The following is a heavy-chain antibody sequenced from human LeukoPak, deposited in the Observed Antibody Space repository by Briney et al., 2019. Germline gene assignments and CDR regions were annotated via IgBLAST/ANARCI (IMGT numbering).Heavy chain of an antibody. CDR3: ARHIGNGRQWLN. CDR1: GYSFTNYW. J-gene: IGHJ4*02. D-gene: IGHD6-19*01. V-gene: IGHV5-10-1*01. CDR2: IDPSDSYT. Sequence: GESLRISCKGSGYSFTNYWITWVRQMPGKGLEWMGKIDPSDSYTNYSPSFQGHVTISADKSISTAYLQWSSLKASDTAMYCCARHIGNGRQWLNWGQGTLVTVSS.